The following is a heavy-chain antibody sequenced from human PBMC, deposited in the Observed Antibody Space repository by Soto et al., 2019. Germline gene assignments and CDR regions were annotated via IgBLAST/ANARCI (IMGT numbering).Heavy chain of an antibody. J-gene: IGHJ4*02. V-gene: IGHV3-30*18. CDR1: GFTFSNYG. D-gene: IGHD3-22*01. CDR2: ISYDGTNK. CDR3: AKEWLFSYFDY. Sequence: QVQLVESGGGVVQPGRSLRLSCAASGFTFSNYGMHWVRQAPGKGLEWVALISYDGTNKDYADSVKGRFTISRDNSKNTLYLQMNSLRAEDTAVYYCAKEWLFSYFDYCGQGTLVTVSS.